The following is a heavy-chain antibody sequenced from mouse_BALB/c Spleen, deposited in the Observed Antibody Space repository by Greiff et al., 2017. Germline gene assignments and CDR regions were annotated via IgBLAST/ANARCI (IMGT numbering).Heavy chain of an antibody. CDR2: ISSGGSYT. CDR3: ARQRDAYFDY. V-gene: IGHV5-6*01. J-gene: IGHJ2*01. CDR1: GFTFSSYG. Sequence: EVKLVESGGDLVKPGGSLKLSCAASGFTFSSYGMSWVRQTPDKRLEWVATISSGGSYTYYPDSVKGRFTISRDNAKNTLYLQMSSLKSEDTAMYYCARQRDAYFDYWGQGTTLTVSS.